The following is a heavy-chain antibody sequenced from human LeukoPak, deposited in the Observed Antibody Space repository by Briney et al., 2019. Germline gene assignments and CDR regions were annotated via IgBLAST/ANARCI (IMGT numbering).Heavy chain of an antibody. D-gene: IGHD3-10*02. CDR1: GFTFSSYE. V-gene: IGHV3-48*03. Sequence: GGSLRLSCAASGFTFSSYEMNWVRQAPGKGLEWVSYISSSGSTIYYADSVKGRFTISRDNAKNSLYLQMHSLRAEDTAVYYCAELGIPMIGGVWGKGPTVPISS. CDR3: AELGIPMIGGV. CDR2: ISSSGSTI. J-gene: IGHJ6*04.